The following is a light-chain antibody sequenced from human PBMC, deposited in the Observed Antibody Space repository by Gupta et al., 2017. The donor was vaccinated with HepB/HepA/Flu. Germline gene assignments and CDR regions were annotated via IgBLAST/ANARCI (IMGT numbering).Light chain of an antibody. J-gene: IGLJ3*02. CDR2: NNN. V-gene: IGLV1-44*01. CDR1: SSTIGRNT. Sequence: HSVLTQPPSASGTPGQRVIISCSGSSSTIGRNTVDWYQQLPGTAPRLLIYNNNQRPSGVPDRFSGSKSGTSASLAIRGLQSEDEAEYYCEAWDDSLTGWVFGGGTKLTVL. CDR3: EAWDDSLTGWV.